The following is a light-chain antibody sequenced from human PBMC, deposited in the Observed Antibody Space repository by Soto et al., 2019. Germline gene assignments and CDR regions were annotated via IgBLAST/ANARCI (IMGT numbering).Light chain of an antibody. J-gene: IGLJ1*01. CDR2: DVS. Sequence: QSALTQPRSVSGSPGQSVTLTCTGTSSDVGDYNFVSWYQQHPGKAPKLVIYDVSKRPSGVPDRFSCSKSGNTASLTISGLQADDDADYYCCSYAGSYTYVFGTGTKVTVL. CDR3: CSYAGSYTYV. V-gene: IGLV2-11*01. CDR1: SSDVGDYNF.